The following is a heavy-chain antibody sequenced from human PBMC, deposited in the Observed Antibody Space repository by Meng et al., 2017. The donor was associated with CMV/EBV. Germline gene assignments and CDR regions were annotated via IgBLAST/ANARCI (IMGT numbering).Heavy chain of an antibody. V-gene: IGHV3-30*04. J-gene: IGHJ4*02. CDR3: AREEGTTDSYYFDY. CDR1: GFTCSSDA. CDR2: ISYDGSNK. Sequence: ASGFTCSSDAMHWVRQAPGKGLEWVAVISYDGSNKYYADSVKGRFTISRDNSKNTLYLQMNSLRAEDTAVYYCAREEGTTDSYYFDYWGQGTLVTVSS. D-gene: IGHD4-11*01.